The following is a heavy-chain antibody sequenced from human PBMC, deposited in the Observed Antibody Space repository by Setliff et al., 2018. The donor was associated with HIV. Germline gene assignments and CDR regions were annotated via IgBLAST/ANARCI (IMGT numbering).Heavy chain of an antibody. Sequence: SETLSLTCAVYGGSFNGYSWGWIRQPPGKGLEWIGSISYTGTTNYNPSLKSRVTISVDTSKNQFSLKLSSVTAADTAVYYCASTSGSGSAAVGDIWGQGTMVTVSS. CDR1: GGSFNGYS. D-gene: IGHD1-26*01. CDR2: ISYTGTT. J-gene: IGHJ3*02. CDR3: ASTSGSGSAAVGDI. V-gene: IGHV4-34*01.